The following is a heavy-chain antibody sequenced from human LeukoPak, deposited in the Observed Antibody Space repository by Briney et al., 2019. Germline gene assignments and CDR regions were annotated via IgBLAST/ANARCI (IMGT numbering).Heavy chain of an antibody. CDR1: GIMFSDSA. J-gene: IGHJ4*02. V-gene: IGHV3-23*01. CDR2: ITDNYNT. CDR3: VKGACSSGCSGNY. D-gene: IGHD6-19*01. Sequence: GGSLRLSCAASGIMFSDSAMYWVRQAPGKGLECVAVITDNYNTYYGDSLKGRFTVSRDNSKKTLYLQMNSLRVADTALYHCVKGACSSGCSGNYWGQGTRVIVSS.